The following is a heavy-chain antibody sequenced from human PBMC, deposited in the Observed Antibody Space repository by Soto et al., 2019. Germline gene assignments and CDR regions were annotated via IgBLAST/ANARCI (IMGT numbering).Heavy chain of an antibody. J-gene: IGHJ4*02. CDR2: IRANTDGGTT. CDR1: GLTLSNAW. CDR3: PTEGYTHGCHGLDS. V-gene: IGHV3-15*01. Sequence: EVQLVESGGGLVKPGGSLRLSCAASGLTLSNAWMSWVRQAPGKGLQWVGRIRANTDGGTTDYAAPVKGRFTISRDDSKNTVYLQMNSLTVDDTAVYYCPTEGYTHGCHGLDSWGQGSLVTVSS. D-gene: IGHD5-18*01.